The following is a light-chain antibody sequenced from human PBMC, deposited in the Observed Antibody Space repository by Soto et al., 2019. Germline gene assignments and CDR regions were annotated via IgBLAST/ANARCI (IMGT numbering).Light chain of an antibody. Sequence: DIQMTQSPSTLSASVRDRVTITCRASQSISRWVAWYQQKPGKAPKLLIYDASSLESGVPSRFSGSGSGTEFTLTIRSLQPDDFATYYCQQYNHYSTFGQGTKLEIK. J-gene: IGKJ2*01. V-gene: IGKV1-5*01. CDR2: DAS. CDR3: QQYNHYST. CDR1: QSISRW.